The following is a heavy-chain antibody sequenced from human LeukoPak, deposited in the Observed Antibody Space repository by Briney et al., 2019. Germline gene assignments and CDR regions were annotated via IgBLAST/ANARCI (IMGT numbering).Heavy chain of an antibody. V-gene: IGHV4-59*08. CDR2: IYYSGST. Sequence: PSETLSLTCTVPGGSISSYYWSWIRQPPGKGLEWIGYIYYSGSTNYNPSLKSRVTISVDTSKNQFSLKLSSVTAADTAVYYCARHVSEGIAARRDWFDPWGQGTLVTVSS. CDR1: GGSISSYY. J-gene: IGHJ5*02. CDR3: ARHVSEGIAARRDWFDP. D-gene: IGHD6-6*01.